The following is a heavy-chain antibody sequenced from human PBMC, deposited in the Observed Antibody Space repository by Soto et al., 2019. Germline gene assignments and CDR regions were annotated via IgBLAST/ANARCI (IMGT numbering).Heavy chain of an antibody. V-gene: IGHV4-59*08. D-gene: IGHD1-26*01. Sequence: QVQLQQSGPGLVKPSETLSLTCTVSSGPSSSHNWGWIRQSPGRGLEWIGYVYNTGGTSSNPSLKSRVTISADTSANHISLTLSFVTAADTAIYYCVRQGIGSLHGLVDVWGQGTRVSVSS. CDR1: SGPSSSHN. J-gene: IGHJ6*02. CDR3: VRQGIGSLHGLVDV. CDR2: VYNTGGT.